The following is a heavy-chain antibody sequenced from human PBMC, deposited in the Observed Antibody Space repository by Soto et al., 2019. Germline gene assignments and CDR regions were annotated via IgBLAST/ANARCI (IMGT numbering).Heavy chain of an antibody. CDR1: GDSIRSSSFY. D-gene: IGHD3-16*01. J-gene: IGHJ4*02. Sequence: QLQLQESGPGLVKPSETLSLTCFVSGDSIRSSSFYWGWIRQPPGKGLEWIGSIYHSGYTYYNPSLKSRDTPSVDTSDNHFSLKLSSVTAADTAVYYCVSTPSVRGGNFDYWGQGILVIVSS. CDR2: IYHSGYT. CDR3: VSTPSVRGGNFDY. V-gene: IGHV4-39*02.